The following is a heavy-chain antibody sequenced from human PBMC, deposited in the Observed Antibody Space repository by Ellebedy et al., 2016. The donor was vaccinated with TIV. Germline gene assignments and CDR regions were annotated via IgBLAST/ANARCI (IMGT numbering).Heavy chain of an antibody. J-gene: IGHJ5*02. Sequence: SETLSLTXAVSGDSISSGGYSWSWIPQPPGKGLEWIGYIYHSGKTYYNPSLKSRVTISVDRPKNQFSVRLNSVTAADTAVYYCARVRNYYDSSGYYWPYNWFDPWGQGTLVTVSS. D-gene: IGHD3-22*01. CDR1: GDSISSGGYS. CDR3: ARVRNYYDSSGYYWPYNWFDP. CDR2: IYHSGKT. V-gene: IGHV4-30-2*01.